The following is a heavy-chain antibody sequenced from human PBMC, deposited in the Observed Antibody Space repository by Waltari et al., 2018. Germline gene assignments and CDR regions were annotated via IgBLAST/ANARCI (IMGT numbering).Heavy chain of an antibody. J-gene: IGHJ6*02. CDR2: IYYSGST. V-gene: IGHV4-59*11. CDR3: ARGRYNWNELYGMDV. Sequence: QVQLQESGPGLVKPSETLSLTCTVSGGPISSHYWSWIRQPPGKGLEWIGYIYYSGSTNYNPSLKSRVTISVDTSKNQFSLKLSSVTAADTAVYYCARGRYNWNELYGMDVWGQGTTVTVSS. D-gene: IGHD1-1*01. CDR1: GGPISSHY.